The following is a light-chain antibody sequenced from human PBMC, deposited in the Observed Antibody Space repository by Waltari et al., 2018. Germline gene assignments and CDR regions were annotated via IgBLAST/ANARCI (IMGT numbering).Light chain of an antibody. V-gene: IGKV3-20*01. CDR2: DAS. Sequence: EIVLTQSPDTLSLSPGETATLPFRASQSVSRYLAWYQQKPGQAPRLLIYDASSRATGIPDRFSGSGSGTDFSLTISRLEPDDFAVYYCQKYVSLPATFGQGTKVEIK. CDR1: QSVSRY. CDR3: QKYVSLPAT. J-gene: IGKJ1*01.